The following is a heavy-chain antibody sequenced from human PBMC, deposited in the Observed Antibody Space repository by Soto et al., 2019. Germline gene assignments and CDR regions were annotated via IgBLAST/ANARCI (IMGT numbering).Heavy chain of an antibody. Sequence: ASVKVSCKASGYTFSGYYMHWVRQAPGQGLEWMGWINPKSGGTKYAQKFQGRVTMTRDTSISTAYMELSSLRYDDTAVYYCATTYYYDSSGYYCIGYWGQGTQVTVYS. V-gene: IGHV1-2*02. CDR1: GYTFSGYY. J-gene: IGHJ4*02. CDR3: ATTYYYDSSGYYCIGY. CDR2: INPKSGGT. D-gene: IGHD3-22*01.